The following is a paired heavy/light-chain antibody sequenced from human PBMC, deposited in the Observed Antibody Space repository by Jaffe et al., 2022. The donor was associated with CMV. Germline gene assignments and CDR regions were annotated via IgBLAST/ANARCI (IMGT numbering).Light chain of an antibody. CDR1: QSVSSS. J-gene: IGKJ1*01. V-gene: IGKV3-20*01. CDR2: GAS. Sequence: EIVLTQSPGSLSLSPGERATLSCRASQSVSSSLAWYQQKPGQAPRLLIYGASSRATGIPDRFSGSGSGTDFTLTISRLEPEDFAVYYCQQYGSSPQTFGQGTKVEIK. CDR3: QQYGSSPQT.
Heavy chain of an antibody. CDR3: AKVAFICSSTSCYTTVSYFDY. V-gene: IGHV3-23*01. J-gene: IGHJ4*02. Sequence: EVHLLESGGHLVQPGGSLRLSCAASGFTFSSYAMNWVRQAPGKGLDWVSAISGSGGNTYYADSVKGRFTISRDNSKNTLYLQMNSLRAEDTAVYYCAKVAFICSSTSCYTTVSYFDYWGQGTLVTVSS. CDR2: ISGSGGNT. D-gene: IGHD2-2*02. CDR1: GFTFSSYA.